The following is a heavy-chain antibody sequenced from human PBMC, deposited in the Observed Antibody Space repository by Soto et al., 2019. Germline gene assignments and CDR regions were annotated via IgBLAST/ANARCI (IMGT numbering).Heavy chain of an antibody. D-gene: IGHD3-10*01. CDR1: GFTFSDYY. CDR3: ASDPFYYASDY. CDR2: ISSSGSTI. V-gene: IGHV3-11*01. Sequence: PGGSLRLSCAASGFTFSDYYMSWIRQAPGKGLEWVSYISSSGSTIYYTDSVKGRFTVSRDNAKNSVYLQMNSLRAEDTAVYYCASDPFYYASDYWGQGTLVTVSS. J-gene: IGHJ4*02.